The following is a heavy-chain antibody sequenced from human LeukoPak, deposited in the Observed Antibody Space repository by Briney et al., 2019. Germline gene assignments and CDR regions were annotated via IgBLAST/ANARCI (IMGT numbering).Heavy chain of an antibody. J-gene: IGHJ4*02. V-gene: IGHV4-30-4*07. Sequence: PSETLSLTCAVSSNSFSSISYSWSWIRQPPGQALEWIGYIYYSGSTYSNPSFKSRVTISVDTSKNQFSLKLSSVTAADTAVYYWARVGNYYDSIGYSRVGIFDYWGQGTLVTVSS. CDR3: ARVGNYYDSIGYSRVGIFDY. D-gene: IGHD3-22*01. CDR1: SNSFSSISYS. CDR2: IYYSGST.